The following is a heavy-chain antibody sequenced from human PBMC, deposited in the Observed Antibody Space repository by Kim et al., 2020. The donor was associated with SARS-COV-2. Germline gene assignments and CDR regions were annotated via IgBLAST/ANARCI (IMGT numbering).Heavy chain of an antibody. D-gene: IGHD4-17*01. V-gene: IGHV3-30-3*01. CDR3: ARDSGDYVPAFDY. Sequence: GGSLRLSCAASGFTFSSYAMHWVRQAPGKGLEWVAVISYDGSNKYYADSVKGRFTISRDNSKNTLYLQMNSLRAEDTAVYYCARDSGDYVPAFDYWGQGT. CDR2: ISYDGSNK. CDR1: GFTFSSYA. J-gene: IGHJ4*02.